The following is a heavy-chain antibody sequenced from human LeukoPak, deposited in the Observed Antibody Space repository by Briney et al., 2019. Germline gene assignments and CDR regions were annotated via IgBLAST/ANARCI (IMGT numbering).Heavy chain of an antibody. CDR1: GFTFSSYA. V-gene: IGHV3-30-3*01. J-gene: IGHJ4*02. CDR2: ISYDGSNK. Sequence: PGGSLRLSCAASGFTFSSYAMHWVRQAPGKGLEWVAVISYDGSNKYYADSVKGRFTISRDNSKNTLYLQMNSLRAEDTAVYYCARDARRGSGSYSFDYWGQGTLVTVSS. D-gene: IGHD3-10*01. CDR3: ARDARRGSGSYSFDY.